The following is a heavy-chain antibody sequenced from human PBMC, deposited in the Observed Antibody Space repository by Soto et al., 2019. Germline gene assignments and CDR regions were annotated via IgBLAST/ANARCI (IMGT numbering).Heavy chain of an antibody. CDR1: GGAIRSGDFY. CDR2: IYYSGST. D-gene: IGHD4-17*01. J-gene: IGHJ4*02. CDR3: ARADDFSDRFDY. Sequence: TLALTCSVSGGAIRSGDFYWSWILHPPGKGLELIGNIYYSGSTYYNPSLRSRAIMSVDTSQNQFSLKLSSLTAADTAVYFCARADDFSDRFDYWGQGALVTVSS. V-gene: IGHV4-30-4*01.